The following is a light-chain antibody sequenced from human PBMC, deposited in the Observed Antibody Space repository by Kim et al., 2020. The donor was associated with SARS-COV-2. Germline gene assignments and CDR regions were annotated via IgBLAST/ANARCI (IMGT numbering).Light chain of an antibody. J-gene: IGLJ3*02. V-gene: IGLV2-23*02. CDR1: SSDVGNYNL. Sequence: QSITISCTGSSSDVGNYNLVSWYQQYPGKAPKLIIYEVSQRPSGVSDRFSASKSDNTASLPISGLQAEDEADYYCCSFAGNAMWVFGGGTQLTVL. CDR3: CSFAGNAMWV. CDR2: EVS.